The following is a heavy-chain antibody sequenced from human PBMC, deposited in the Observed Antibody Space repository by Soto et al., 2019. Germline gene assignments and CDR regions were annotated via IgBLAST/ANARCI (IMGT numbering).Heavy chain of an antibody. CDR3: ARDSPNYCSGGSCYSNWFDP. V-gene: IGHV4-59*01. D-gene: IGHD2-15*01. CDR1: GGSISSYY. J-gene: IGHJ5*02. Sequence: SETLSLTCTVSGGSISSYYWSWIRQPPGKGLEWIGYIYYSGSTNYNPSLKSRVTISVDTSKNQFSLKLSSVTAADTAVYYFARDSPNYCSGGSCYSNWFDPWGQGTLVTVSS. CDR2: IYYSGST.